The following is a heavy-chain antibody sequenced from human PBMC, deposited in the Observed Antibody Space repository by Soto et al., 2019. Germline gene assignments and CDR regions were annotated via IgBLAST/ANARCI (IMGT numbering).Heavy chain of an antibody. V-gene: IGHV2-5*02. CDR1: GFSLSTSGVG. D-gene: IGHD3-16*02. CDR2: IYWDDDK. CDR3: AHTRPYDYVWGSYREDWYFDL. J-gene: IGHJ2*01. Sequence: QITLKESGPTLVKPTRTLTLTCTFSGFSLSTSGVGVGWIRQPPGKALEWLALIYWDDDKRYSPSLKSRLTITKDTSKNQVVLTMTNMDPVDTATYYCAHTRPYDYVWGSYREDWYFDLWGRGTLVTVSS.